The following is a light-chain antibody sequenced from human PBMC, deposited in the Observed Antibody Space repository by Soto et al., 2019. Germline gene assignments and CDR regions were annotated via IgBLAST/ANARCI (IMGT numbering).Light chain of an antibody. CDR1: QGIRNY. J-gene: IGKJ2*01. Sequence: DIQLTQSPSFLSASVGDRVTITCRASQGIRNYLAWYQQKPGKAPKLLIYAASTLQRGVPSRFDGSGSGTKFTLTIINLQPEDFATYYCQQLNSYPNTFGQGTKLEIK. CDR3: QQLNSYPNT. CDR2: AAS. V-gene: IGKV1-9*01.